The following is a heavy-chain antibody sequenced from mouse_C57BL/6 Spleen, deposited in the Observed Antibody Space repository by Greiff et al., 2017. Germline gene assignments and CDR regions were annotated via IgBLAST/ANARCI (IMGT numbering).Heavy chain of an antibody. CDR3: ARWAYGSSFYWYFDV. Sequence: EVQLQQSGPELVKPGASVKISCKASGYTFTDYYMNWVKQSHGKSLEWIGDINPNNGGTSYNQKFKGKATLTVDKSSSTAYMELRSLTSEDSAVYYCARWAYGSSFYWYFDVWGTGTTVTVSS. CDR2: INPNNGGT. CDR1: GYTFTDYY. D-gene: IGHD1-1*01. V-gene: IGHV1-26*01. J-gene: IGHJ1*03.